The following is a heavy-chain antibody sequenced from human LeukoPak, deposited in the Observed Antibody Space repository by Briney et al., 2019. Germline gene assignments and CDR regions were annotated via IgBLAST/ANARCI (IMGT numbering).Heavy chain of an antibody. D-gene: IGHD3-22*01. CDR3: ARDTRRQSSSGYYLMDAFDI. V-gene: IGHV1-69*05. CDR1: GGTFMSYA. Sequence: SVKVSCKASGGTFMSYAISWVRQAPGQGLEWMGRIIPIFGTRNYEKKFQGRVTIITDESTSTAYMELSSLRSEDTAVYYCARDTRRQSSSGYYLMDAFDIWGQGTMVTVSS. J-gene: IGHJ3*02. CDR2: IIPIFGTR.